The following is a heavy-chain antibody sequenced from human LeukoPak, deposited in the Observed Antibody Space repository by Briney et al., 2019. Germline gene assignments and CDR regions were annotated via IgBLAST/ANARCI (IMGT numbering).Heavy chain of an antibody. Sequence: PSETLSLTCAVSGGSISSSNWWSWVRQPPGKGLAWIGEIYHSGSTNYNPSPKSRVTISVDTSKNQFSLKLSSVTAADTAVYYCARIIIYAGSAFDIWGQGTMVTVSS. CDR3: ARIIIYAGSAFDI. CDR1: GGSISSSNW. CDR2: IYHSGST. J-gene: IGHJ3*02. V-gene: IGHV4-4*02. D-gene: IGHD2/OR15-2a*01.